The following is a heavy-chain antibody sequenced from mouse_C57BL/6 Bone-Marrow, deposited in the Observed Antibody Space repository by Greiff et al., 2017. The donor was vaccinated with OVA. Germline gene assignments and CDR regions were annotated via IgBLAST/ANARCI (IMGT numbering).Heavy chain of an antibody. D-gene: IGHD1-1*01. J-gene: IGHJ2*01. CDR3: ARLYYYYFDY. CDR1: GYTFTSYG. Sequence: QVQLKHSGAELARPGASVKLSCKASGYTFTSYGISWVKQRTGQGLEWIGEIYPRSGNTYYNEKFKGKATLTADKSSSTAYMELRSLTSEDAAVYFCARLYYYYFDYWGQGTTLTVSS. V-gene: IGHV1-81*01. CDR2: IYPRSGNT.